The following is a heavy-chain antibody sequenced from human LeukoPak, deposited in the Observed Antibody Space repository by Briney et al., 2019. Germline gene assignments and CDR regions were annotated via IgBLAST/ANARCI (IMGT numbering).Heavy chain of an antibody. D-gene: IGHD3-22*01. V-gene: IGHV3-74*01. Sequence: GGSLRLSCAASGFTFSSSWMHWVRQAPGKGLVWVSRINSDGRSTSYADSVKGRFTISRDNAKNTLYLQMNSLRAEDTAVYYCARASYYDSSGLFDYWGQEPWSPSPQ. J-gene: IGHJ4*01. CDR1: GFTFSSSW. CDR2: INSDGRST. CDR3: ARASYYDSSGLFDY.